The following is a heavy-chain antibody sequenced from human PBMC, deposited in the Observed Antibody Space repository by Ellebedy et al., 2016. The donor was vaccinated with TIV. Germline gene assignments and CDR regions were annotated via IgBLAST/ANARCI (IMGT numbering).Heavy chain of an antibody. CDR1: GFTFSSYS. CDR3: ARCVTDYITSSLDY. Sequence: GESLKISCVASGFTFSSYSIMWVRQAPGKGLEWVSYISSSGSMIYYAGSVKGRFTISRDNAKNSLYLQVDSLRAEDTALYYCARCVTDYITSSLDYWGRGTLVTVSS. V-gene: IGHV3-48*04. D-gene: IGHD6-6*01. J-gene: IGHJ4*01. CDR2: ISSSGSMI.